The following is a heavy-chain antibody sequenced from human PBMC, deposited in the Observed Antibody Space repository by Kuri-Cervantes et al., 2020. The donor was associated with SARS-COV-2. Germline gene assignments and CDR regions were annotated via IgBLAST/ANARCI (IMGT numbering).Heavy chain of an antibody. J-gene: IGHJ4*02. CDR2: ISSSSSYI. V-gene: IGHV3-21*01. Sequence: GGSLRLSCAASGFTFSSYAMHWVRQAPGKGLEWVSSISSSSSYIYYADSVKGRFTISRDNAKNSLYLQMNSLRAEDTAVYYCARDPPASYSRPMYYLDYWGQGTLVTVSS. CDR3: ARDPPASYSRPMYYLDY. D-gene: IGHD6-13*01. CDR1: GFTFSSYA.